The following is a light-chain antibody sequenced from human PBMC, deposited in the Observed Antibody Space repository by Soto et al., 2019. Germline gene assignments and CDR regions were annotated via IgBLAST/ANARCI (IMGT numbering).Light chain of an antibody. CDR2: DAS. V-gene: IGKV3-11*01. CDR3: QVREVWPS. J-gene: IGKJ1*01. CDR1: QSVSTS. Sequence: IVLTQSPGTLSLSPLEGAFVSCMASQSVSTSLAWYQHKPGQAPRLFIYDASKRAPGVPARFSGSGSGTDFTLTISSLEPEDFAVYYCQVREVWPSFGQGTKVDIK.